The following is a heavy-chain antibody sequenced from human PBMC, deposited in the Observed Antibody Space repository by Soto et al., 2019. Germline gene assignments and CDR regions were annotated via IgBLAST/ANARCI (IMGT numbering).Heavy chain of an antibody. J-gene: IGHJ4*02. Sequence: PSETLSLTCTVSGGSISSGDYYWSWIRQPPGKGLEWIGYIYYSGSTYYNPSLKSRVTISVDTSKNQFSLKLSSVTAADTAVYYCASAGYSSSWYVPFDYWGQGTLVTVSS. CDR3: ASAGYSSSWYVPFDY. V-gene: IGHV4-30-4*01. D-gene: IGHD6-13*01. CDR2: IYYSGST. CDR1: GGSISSGDYY.